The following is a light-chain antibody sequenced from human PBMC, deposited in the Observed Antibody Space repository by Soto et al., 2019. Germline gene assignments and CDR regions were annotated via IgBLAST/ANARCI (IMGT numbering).Light chain of an antibody. J-gene: IGKJ3*01. V-gene: IGKV1-5*01. CDR1: QSISSW. Sequence: DIQMTQSPSTLSASVGDRVTITCRASQSISSWLAWYQQKPGKAPKLLIYDASSLESGVPSRFSGSGSGTEFTLTASRLQPDDFATYYCQQYNSYLFGPGTKVDIK. CDR3: QQYNSYL. CDR2: DAS.